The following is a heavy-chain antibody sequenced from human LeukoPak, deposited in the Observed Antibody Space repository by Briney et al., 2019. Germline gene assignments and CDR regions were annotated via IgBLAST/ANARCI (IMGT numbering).Heavy chain of an antibody. CDR1: GFSFSVYG. D-gene: IGHD3-16*01. Sequence: GGSLRLPCAASGFSFSVYGMNWVRQAPGKGLEWVSGITGSGVTYYGDSVKGRFTVSRDNSKNTLYLQMHILRAEDTAIYFCARDRAWGSYDCWGQGTLVIVSS. CDR3: ARDRAWGSYDC. V-gene: IGHV3-23*01. CDR2: ITGSGVT. J-gene: IGHJ4*02.